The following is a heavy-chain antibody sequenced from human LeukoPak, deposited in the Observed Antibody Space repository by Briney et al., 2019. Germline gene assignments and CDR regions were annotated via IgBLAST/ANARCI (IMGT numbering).Heavy chain of an antibody. J-gene: IGHJ5*02. CDR1: GYTFTDHY. Sequence: GSVKVSCKASGYTFTDHYIHWVRQAPGQGLHWMGWINPNSGGTNYAQNFQGRVTMTRDTSTNTAYMELSRLRSDDTAMYYCARISSPVVATAQRSWYDPWGQGTLVTVSS. V-gene: IGHV1-2*02. CDR3: ARISSPVVATAQRSWYDP. CDR2: INPNSGGT. D-gene: IGHD2-21*02.